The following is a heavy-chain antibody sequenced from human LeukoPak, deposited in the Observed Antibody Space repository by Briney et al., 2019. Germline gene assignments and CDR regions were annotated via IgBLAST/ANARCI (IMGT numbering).Heavy chain of an antibody. CDR2: IYYSGST. J-gene: IGHJ4*02. D-gene: IGHD6-13*01. CDR1: GGSISSGDYY. Sequence: SETLSLTCTVSGGSISSGDYYWSWIRQPPGKGLEWIGYIYYSGSTYYNPSLKSRVTISVDTSKNQFSLKLSSVTAADTAVYYCARAPSGQQLVRAIDYWGQGTLVTVSS. V-gene: IGHV4-30-4*01. CDR3: ARAPSGQQLVRAIDY.